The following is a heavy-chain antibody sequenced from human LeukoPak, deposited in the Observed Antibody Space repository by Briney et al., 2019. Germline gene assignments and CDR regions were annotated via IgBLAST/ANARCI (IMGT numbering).Heavy chain of an antibody. V-gene: IGHV3-30*01. CDR3: AREMDWFAIIQHFFHS. J-gene: IGHJ4*02. Sequence: GGSLRLSCAGSGFSFENFAIHWLRQTPGKGLEWVSLISYDGSEKEYAESVKGRFTVSRDNSKNTLYLQMTSLRREDTAIYYCAREMDWFAIIQHFFHSWGQGTLVTVSS. CDR2: ISYDGSEK. D-gene: IGHD3-3*01. CDR1: GFSFENFA.